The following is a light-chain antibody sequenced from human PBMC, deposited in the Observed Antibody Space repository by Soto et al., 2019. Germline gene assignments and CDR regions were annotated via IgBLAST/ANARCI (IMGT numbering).Light chain of an antibody. J-gene: IGKJ1*01. V-gene: IGKV3-15*01. CDR2: GAS. CDR3: QQYNNWTKT. Sequence: ELVFTQSPGTLSLSPGERATLSCRASQSVSSNLAWYQQKPGQAPRLLIYGASTRDTGIRARFSGSGAGTEFTRTISSLQSEDFAVYYCQQYNNWTKTFGQGTKVDIK. CDR1: QSVSSN.